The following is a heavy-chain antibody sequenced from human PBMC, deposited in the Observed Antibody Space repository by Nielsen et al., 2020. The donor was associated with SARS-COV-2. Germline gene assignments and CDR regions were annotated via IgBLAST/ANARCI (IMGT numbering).Heavy chain of an antibody. Sequence: GESLKISCAASGFTFSSYAMHWVRQAPGKGLEWVAVISYDGSNKYYADAVKGRFTVSRDNSKNTLYLQMNSLRAEDTAVYFCATSGRYYWGQGTLVTVSS. CDR1: GFTFSSYA. D-gene: IGHD1-26*01. CDR2: ISYDGSNK. J-gene: IGHJ4*02. CDR3: ATSGRYY. V-gene: IGHV3-30-3*01.